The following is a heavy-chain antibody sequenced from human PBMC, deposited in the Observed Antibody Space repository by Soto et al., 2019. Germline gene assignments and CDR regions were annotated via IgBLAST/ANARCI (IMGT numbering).Heavy chain of an antibody. D-gene: IGHD5-12*01. CDR2: TYYRSQWFN. J-gene: IGHJ4*02. CDR3: ANDPGYRLDY. CDR1: GDSVSSNIVT. Sequence: SQTLSLTCAISGDSVSSNIVTWDWIRQSPSRGLEWLGRTYYRSQWFNDYAVSVKSRMTINADTSKNQFSLQLNSVTPEDAAVYYCANDPGYRLDYWGQGTQVTVSS. V-gene: IGHV6-1*01.